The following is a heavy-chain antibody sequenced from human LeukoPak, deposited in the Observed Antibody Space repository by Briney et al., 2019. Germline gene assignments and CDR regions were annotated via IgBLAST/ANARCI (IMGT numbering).Heavy chain of an antibody. J-gene: IGHJ5*02. D-gene: IGHD5-12*01. CDR2: IIPIFGTA. CDR3: ASTSYSGYDSYNWFDP. CDR1: GGTFSSYA. Sequence: SVKVSCKASGGTFSSYAISWVRQAPGQGLEWMGGIIPIFGTANYAQKFQGRVTITADKSTSTAYMELSNLRSEDTAVYYCASTSYSGYDSYNWFDPWGQGTLVTVSS. V-gene: IGHV1-69*06.